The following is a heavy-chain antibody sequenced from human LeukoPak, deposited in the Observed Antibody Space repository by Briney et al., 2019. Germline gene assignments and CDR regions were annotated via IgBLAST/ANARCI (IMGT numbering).Heavy chain of an antibody. D-gene: IGHD5-18*01. CDR3: ARDGPAGIQIWHGYFDL. CDR1: GFTVSSNY. CDR2: IYIGCST. V-gene: IGHV3-66*01. J-gene: IGHJ2*01. Sequence: PGGSLRLSCAASGFTVSSNYMSCVRQAPGKGLEWVSVIYIGCSTYYADSVKGRFTISRDNSKNTMYLQINSLRGEDTDVYYCARDGPAGIQIWHGYFDLWGRGTMVTVSS.